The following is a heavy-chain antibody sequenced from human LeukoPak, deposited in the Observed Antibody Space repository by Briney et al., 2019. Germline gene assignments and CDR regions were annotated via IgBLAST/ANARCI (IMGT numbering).Heavy chain of an antibody. CDR3: ARRRVTVVRGVDITSYYFDY. CDR1: GFTFSSYA. V-gene: IGHV3-20*04. J-gene: IGHJ4*02. CDR2: INWNGGST. D-gene: IGHD3-10*01. Sequence: GGSLRLSCAASGFTFSSYAMSWVRQAPGKGLKSVSGINWNGGSTGYADSVKGRFTISRDNAKNSLFLQMNSLRAEDTAVYYCARRRVTVVRGVDITSYYFDYWGQGTLVTVSS.